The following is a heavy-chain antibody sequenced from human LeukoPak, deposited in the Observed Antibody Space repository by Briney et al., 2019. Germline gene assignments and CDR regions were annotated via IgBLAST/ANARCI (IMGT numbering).Heavy chain of an antibody. CDR2: ISSSGSTI. Sequence: PGGSLRLSCAASGFTFSSYEMNWVRQAPGKGLEWVSYISSSGSTIYYADSVKGRFTISRDNAKNSLYLQMNSLRAEDTAVYYCNHLAVAGDVFDIWGQGTMVTVSS. D-gene: IGHD2-15*01. CDR3: NHLAVAGDVFDI. V-gene: IGHV3-48*03. CDR1: GFTFSSYE. J-gene: IGHJ3*02.